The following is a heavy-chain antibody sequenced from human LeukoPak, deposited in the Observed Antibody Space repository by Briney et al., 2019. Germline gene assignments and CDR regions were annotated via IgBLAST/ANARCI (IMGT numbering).Heavy chain of an antibody. D-gene: IGHD4-11*01. CDR2: IYYRGST. V-gene: IGHV4-59*01. J-gene: IGHJ4*02. Sequence: SETLSLTCSVSGGSFSGYYWSWIRQPPGKGLEWIGYIYYRGSTNYNPSLKSRVTISLDTSESHFSLKLSSVTAADTAVYYCTSGNDYSNYYFDYWGQGTLVTVSS. CDR3: TSGNDYSNYYFDY. CDR1: GGSFSGYY.